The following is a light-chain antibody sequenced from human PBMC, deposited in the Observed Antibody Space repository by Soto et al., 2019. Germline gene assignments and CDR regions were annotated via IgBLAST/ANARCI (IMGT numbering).Light chain of an antibody. CDR2: LNSDGSH. V-gene: IGLV4-69*02. CDR1: SGHSTHA. J-gene: IGLJ2*01. CDR3: QTWGTGIQV. Sequence: QLVLTQSPSASASLGASVKLTCTLSSGHSTHAIAWHQQRPEKGPRYLMKLNSDGSHSKGDGIPDRFSGSSSGAERYLTISSVQSDDEADYYCQTWGTGIQVFGGGTKLTVL.